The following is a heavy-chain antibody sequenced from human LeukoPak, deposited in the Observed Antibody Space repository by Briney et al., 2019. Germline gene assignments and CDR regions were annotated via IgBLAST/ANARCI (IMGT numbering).Heavy chain of an antibody. D-gene: IGHD2-2*02. CDR2: IYTSGST. CDR3: ARHGNQLRYCSSTSCYNTGGYYFDY. V-gene: IGHV4-4*09. Sequence: SETLSLTCTVSGGSISSYYWSWIRQPPGKGLEWIGYIYTSGSTNYNPSLKSRVTISVHTSKNQFSLKLSSVNAADTAVDYCARHGNQLRYCSSTSCYNTGGYYFDYWGQGTLVTVSS. CDR1: GGSISSYY. J-gene: IGHJ4*02.